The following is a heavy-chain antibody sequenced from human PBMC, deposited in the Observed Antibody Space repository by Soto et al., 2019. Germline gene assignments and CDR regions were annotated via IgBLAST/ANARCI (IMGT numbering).Heavy chain of an antibody. Sequence: SVKVSCKASGYTFTSYAMHWVRQAPGQGLEWMGGIIAIFGKAKYAQKFQGRVTITADESTSTAYMELSSLRSEDTAVYYCAREDYDSSGPGGYWGQGTLVTVSS. CDR2: IIAIFGKA. D-gene: IGHD3-22*01. CDR1: GYTFTSYA. J-gene: IGHJ4*02. V-gene: IGHV1-69*13. CDR3: AREDYDSSGPGGY.